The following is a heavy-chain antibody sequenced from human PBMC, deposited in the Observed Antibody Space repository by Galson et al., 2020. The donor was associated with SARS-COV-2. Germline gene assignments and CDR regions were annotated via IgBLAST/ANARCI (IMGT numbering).Heavy chain of an antibody. J-gene: IGHJ6*02. CDR2: ISFDGSNK. Sequence: GGSLRLSCAASGFTFSSYGLHWVRQAPGKGLEWLAVISFDGSNKYYADSVKGRFTISRDNSKNTLFLQVDSLRSEDTAVYYCAKVPGEDFHYYYALDVWGQGTTVTVSS. V-gene: IGHV3-30*18. CDR1: GFTFSSYG. CDR3: AKVPGEDFHYYYALDV. D-gene: IGHD1-1*01.